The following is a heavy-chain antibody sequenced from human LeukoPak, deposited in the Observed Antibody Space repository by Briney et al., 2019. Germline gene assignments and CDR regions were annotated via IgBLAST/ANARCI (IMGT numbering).Heavy chain of an antibody. Sequence: ASVKVSFKASGYTFTSYAINWVRQAPGQGLEWMGGIIPLFGAANYAQKFQGRVTITADKSTSTAYMELSSLRSEDTAVYYCARDLGSYDSSGYPYSTFDYWGQGTLVTVPS. J-gene: IGHJ4*02. D-gene: IGHD3-22*01. V-gene: IGHV1-69*06. CDR1: GYTFTSYA. CDR3: ARDLGSYDSSGYPYSTFDY. CDR2: IIPLFGAA.